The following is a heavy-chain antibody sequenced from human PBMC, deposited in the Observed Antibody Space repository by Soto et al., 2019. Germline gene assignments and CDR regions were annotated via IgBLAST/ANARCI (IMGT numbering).Heavy chain of an antibody. V-gene: IGHV1-18*01. D-gene: IGHD3-3*01. CDR1: GYTFTSYG. CDR3: ARVGITIFGVVIMPYY. Sequence: ASVKVACKASGYTFTSYGISWVRQAPGQGLEWMGWISAYNGNTNYAQKLQGRVTMTTDTSTSTAYMELRSLRSDDTAVYYCARVGITIFGVVIMPYYWGQGTLVTVSS. J-gene: IGHJ4*02. CDR2: ISAYNGNT.